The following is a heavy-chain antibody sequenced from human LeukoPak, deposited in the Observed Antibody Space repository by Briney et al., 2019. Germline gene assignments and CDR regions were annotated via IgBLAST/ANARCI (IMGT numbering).Heavy chain of an antibody. Sequence: PSETLSLTCTVSGGSISSGDYYWSWIRQPPGKGLEWIGYIYYSGSTYYNPSLKSRVTISVDTSKNQFSLKLSSVTAADTAMYYCARERYYYDSSGYIFDYWGQGTLVTVSS. D-gene: IGHD3-22*01. V-gene: IGHV4-30-4*01. CDR1: GGSISSGDYY. J-gene: IGHJ4*02. CDR3: ARERYYYDSSGYIFDY. CDR2: IYYSGST.